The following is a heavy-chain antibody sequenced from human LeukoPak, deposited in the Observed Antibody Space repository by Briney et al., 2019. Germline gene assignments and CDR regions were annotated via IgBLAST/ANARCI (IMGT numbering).Heavy chain of an antibody. J-gene: IGHJ4*02. CDR1: GGSISSYY. CDR2: IYYSGST. Sequence: SETLSLTCTVSGGSISSYYWSWIRQPPGKGLEWIGYIYYSGSTNYNPSPKSRVTISVDTSKNQFSLKLSSVTAADTAVYYCARVSMVRGVKSTVDYWGQGTLVTVSS. D-gene: IGHD3-10*01. V-gene: IGHV4-59*08. CDR3: ARVSMVRGVKSTVDY.